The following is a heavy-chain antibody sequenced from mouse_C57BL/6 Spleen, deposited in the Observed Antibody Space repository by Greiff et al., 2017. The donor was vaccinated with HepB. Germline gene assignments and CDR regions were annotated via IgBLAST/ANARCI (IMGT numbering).Heavy chain of an antibody. J-gene: IGHJ2*01. V-gene: IGHV1-80*01. Sequence: QVQLQQSGAELVKPGASVKISCKASGYAFSSYWMNWVKQRPGKGLEWIGQIYPGDGDTNYNGKFKGKATLTADKSSSTAYMQLSSLTSEDSAVYFCARRDYEDYFDYWGQGTTLTVSS. CDR2: IYPGDGDT. CDR1: GYAFSSYW. D-gene: IGHD2-4*01. CDR3: ARRDYEDYFDY.